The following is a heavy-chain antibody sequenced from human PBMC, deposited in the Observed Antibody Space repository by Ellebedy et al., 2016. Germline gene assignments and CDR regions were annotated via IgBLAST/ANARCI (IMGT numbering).Heavy chain of an antibody. V-gene: IGHV3-11*01. Sequence: GESLKISXAAPGFTFSDHYLSWIRQDPGKGLEWVSYISRDSGTTIYYPDSVKGRFTISRDNAKNSVYLQMNSLRAEDTAVYYCARGHYGMDVWGQGTTVTVSS. J-gene: IGHJ6*02. CDR2: ISRDSGTTI. D-gene: IGHD3-10*01. CDR3: ARGHYGMDV. CDR1: GFTFSDHY.